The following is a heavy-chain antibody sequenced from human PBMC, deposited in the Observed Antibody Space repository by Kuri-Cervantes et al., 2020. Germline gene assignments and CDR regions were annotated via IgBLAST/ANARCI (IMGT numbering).Heavy chain of an antibody. CDR1: VGSIRSGDYY. J-gene: IGHJ4*02. V-gene: IGHV4-30-4*01. CDR3: ARADPDDYGGISGFDY. CDR2: IYYIGST. Sequence: LRRSCTVSVGSIRSGDYYWSWIRQPPGKGLEWIGYIYYIGSTYYNPSLKSQVTISVDTSKNQFSLKSSSVTAEDTAVYYCARADPDDYGGISGFDYWGQGTLVTVSS. D-gene: IGHD4-23*01.